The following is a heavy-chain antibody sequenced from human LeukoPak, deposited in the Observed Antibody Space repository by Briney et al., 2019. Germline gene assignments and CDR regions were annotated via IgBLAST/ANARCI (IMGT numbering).Heavy chain of an antibody. D-gene: IGHD4-17*01. CDR2: IHHSGSA. CDR3: ARHRDDYGQYYFDY. Sequence: SETLSLTCTVSGDSLTSETDYWTWIRQHPGKGLEWIGYIHHSGSAYCNPSLKRRVSISVDTSKNQFSLRLRSATAADTAVYYCARHRDDYGQYYFDYWGQGSLVTVSS. J-gene: IGHJ4*02. CDR1: GDSLTSETDY. V-gene: IGHV4-31*03.